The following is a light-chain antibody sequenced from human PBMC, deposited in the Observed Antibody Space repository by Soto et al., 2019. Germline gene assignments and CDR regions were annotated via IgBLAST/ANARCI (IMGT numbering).Light chain of an antibody. CDR2: GNS. V-gene: IGLV1-40*01. Sequence: QSVLTQPPSVSGAPGQRVTISCTGSSSNIGAGYDVHWYQQLPGTAPKLLIYGNSNRPSGVPDRFSGSKSGTSASLAITGLQAEDEADYCCQSYDSSLSGSLFGGGTKVTVL. CDR1: SSNIGAGYD. CDR3: QSYDSSLSGSL. J-gene: IGLJ3*02.